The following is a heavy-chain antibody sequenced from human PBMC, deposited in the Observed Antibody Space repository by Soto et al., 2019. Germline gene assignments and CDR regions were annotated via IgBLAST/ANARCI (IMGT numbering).Heavy chain of an antibody. CDR3: ARDRGRREPIDAFDI. V-gene: IGHV3-30-3*01. D-gene: IGHD1-26*01. Sequence: GGSLRLSCAASGFTFSSYAMHWVRQAPGKGLEWVAVISYDGSNKYYADSVKGRITISRDNSKNTLYLQMNSLRAEDTAVYYCARDRGRREPIDAFDIWGQGTMVTVSS. CDR1: GFTFSSYA. CDR2: ISYDGSNK. J-gene: IGHJ3*02.